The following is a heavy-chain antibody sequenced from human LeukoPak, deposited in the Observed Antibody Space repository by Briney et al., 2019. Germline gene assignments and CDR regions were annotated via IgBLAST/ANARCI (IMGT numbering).Heavy chain of an antibody. J-gene: IGHJ4*01. D-gene: IGHD3-22*01. CDR3: ARHRDYYDT. V-gene: IGHV4-59*08. CDR2: IYSSGSA. CDR1: GVSFSGYY. Sequence: KPAETLSLTCAVYGVSFSGYYWSWLPQPPGKGLEWIGYIYSSGSANYNPSLKSRVIISGDTSKNQISLNLTSVTAADTAVYFCARHRDYYDTWGHGTLVTVSS.